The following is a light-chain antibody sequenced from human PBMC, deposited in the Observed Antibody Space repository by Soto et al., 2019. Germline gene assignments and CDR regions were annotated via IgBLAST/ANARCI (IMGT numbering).Light chain of an antibody. Sequence: QPVLTQPPSVSGAPAQRVTISCTGSSSNIGAGYDVHWYQELPGTAPTLLISGNTDRPSGVPDRFSGSKSGTSASLAITGLQTEDEADYYCQSFDRSLTAWVFGGGTKLTVL. CDR1: SSNIGAGYD. J-gene: IGLJ3*02. CDR3: QSFDRSLTAWV. CDR2: GNT. V-gene: IGLV1-40*01.